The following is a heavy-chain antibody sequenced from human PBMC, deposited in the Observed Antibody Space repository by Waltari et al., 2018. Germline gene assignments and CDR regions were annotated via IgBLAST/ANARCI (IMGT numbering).Heavy chain of an antibody. CDR3: ARGIFRGYYFDY. J-gene: IGHJ4*02. V-gene: IGHV4-38-2*01. CDR1: GYSISSGYY. CDR2: IYHSGRT. D-gene: IGHD3-10*01. Sequence: QVQLQESGPGLVKPSETLSLTCAVSGYSISSGYYLGWIRQPPGKGLEWIGSIYHSGRTDYNPSLKSRVTISGDTSKNQFSRKLSSVTAADTAVYYCARGIFRGYYFDYWGQGTLVTVSS.